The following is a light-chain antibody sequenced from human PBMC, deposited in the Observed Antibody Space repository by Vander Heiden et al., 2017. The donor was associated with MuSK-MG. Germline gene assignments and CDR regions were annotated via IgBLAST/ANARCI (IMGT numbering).Light chain of an antibody. CDR3: QKYNNWPPA. Sequence: EIVMTQSPATLSASPGERATLSCRASQSVSNYLAWYQQKPGKVPRLLIYAASTRATGIPSRFSGSGSGTEFTLTISSLQSEDVAAYYCQKYNNWPPAFGPGTKLEIK. CDR2: AAS. J-gene: IGKJ2*01. V-gene: IGKV3-15*01. CDR1: QSVSNY.